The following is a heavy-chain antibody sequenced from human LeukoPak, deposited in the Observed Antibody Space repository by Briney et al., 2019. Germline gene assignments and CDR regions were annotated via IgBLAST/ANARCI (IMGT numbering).Heavy chain of an antibody. V-gene: IGHV1-2*02. CDR1: GYTFTGYY. CDR2: INPNSGGT. D-gene: IGHD6-13*01. Sequence: ASVKVSCKASGYTFTGYYMHWVRQAPGQGLEWMGWINPNSGGTNYAQKFQGRVTMTRDTSISTAYMELSRLRSDDTAVYYCARAVVAAAGTSGYWGQGTLVTVSS. CDR3: ARAVVAAAGTSGY. J-gene: IGHJ4*02.